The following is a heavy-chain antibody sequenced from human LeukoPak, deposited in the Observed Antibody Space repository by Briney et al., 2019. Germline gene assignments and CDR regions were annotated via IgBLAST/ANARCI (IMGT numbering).Heavy chain of an antibody. CDR3: ARVYYYDSSGYYWPERYFDL. J-gene: IGHJ2*01. CDR2: IIPIFGTA. D-gene: IGHD3-22*01. CDR1: GGTFSSYA. V-gene: IGHV1-69*06. Sequence: GASVKVSCKASGGTFSSYAISWVRQAPGQGLEWMGGIIPIFGTANYAQKFQGRVTITADKSTSTAYMELSSLRSEDTAVYYCARVYYYDSSGYYWPERYFDLWGRGTLVTVSS.